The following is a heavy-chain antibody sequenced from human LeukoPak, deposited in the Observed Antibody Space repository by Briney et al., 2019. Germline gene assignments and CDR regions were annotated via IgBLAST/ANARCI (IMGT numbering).Heavy chain of an antibody. CDR2: IIPIFGTA. D-gene: IGHD6-6*01. Sequence: ASVTVSCTASGGTFSSYAISWVRQAPGQGLEWMGGIIPIFGTANYAQKFQGRVTITADESTRTAYMELSSLRSEDTAVYYCARAKGSSSGGNFDYWGQGTLVTVSS. CDR3: ARAKGSSSGGNFDY. V-gene: IGHV1-69*13. CDR1: GGTFSSYA. J-gene: IGHJ4*02.